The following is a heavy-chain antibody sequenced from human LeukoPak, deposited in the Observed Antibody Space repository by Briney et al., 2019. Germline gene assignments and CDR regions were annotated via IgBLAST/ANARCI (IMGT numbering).Heavy chain of an antibody. CDR1: GNTLTGYF. CDR3: ARDRWGETYAYYYYGMDV. D-gene: IGHD2-21*01. Sequence: ASVKVSCKPSGNTLTGYFIHWVRQAPRQGVEWMGWINPNIGGTNYAQKFQGRVTMTRDTSISTAYMQLRRLRSHDTAVYYCARDRWGETYAYYYYGMDVWVQGTTVTVSS. V-gene: IGHV1-2*02. J-gene: IGHJ6*02. CDR2: INPNIGGT.